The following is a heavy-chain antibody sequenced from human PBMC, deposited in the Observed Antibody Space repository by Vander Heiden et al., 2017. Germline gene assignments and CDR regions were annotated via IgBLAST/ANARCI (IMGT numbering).Heavy chain of an antibody. Sequence: GFTFSSYGMHWVRQAPGKGLEWVAVISYDGSNKYYADSVKGRFTISRDNSKNTLYLQMNSLRAEDTAVYYCAKAGAGGYSYGGRRDYFDYWGQGPLGTVSS. D-gene: IGHD5-18*01. CDR1: GFTFSSYG. J-gene: IGHJ4*02. CDR3: AKAGAGGYSYGGRRDYFDY. CDR2: ISYDGSNK. V-gene: IGHV3-30*18.